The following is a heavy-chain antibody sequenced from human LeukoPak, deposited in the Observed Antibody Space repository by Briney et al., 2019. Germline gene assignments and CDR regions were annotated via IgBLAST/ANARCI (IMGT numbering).Heavy chain of an antibody. Sequence: GSLRLSCAASGFTVSSNYMSWVRQAPGKGLEWVSVIYSGGSTYYVDSVKGRFTISRDNSKNTLYLQMNSLRAEDTAVYYCARVQYYDSSGYKKYYFDYWGQGTLVTVSS. D-gene: IGHD3-22*01. CDR1: GFTVSSNY. V-gene: IGHV3-53*01. J-gene: IGHJ4*02. CDR3: ARVQYYDSSGYKKYYFDY. CDR2: IYSGGST.